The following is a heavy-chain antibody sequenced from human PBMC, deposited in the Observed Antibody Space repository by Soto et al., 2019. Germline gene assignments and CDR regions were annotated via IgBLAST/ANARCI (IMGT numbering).Heavy chain of an antibody. J-gene: IGHJ4*02. D-gene: IGHD3-9*01. CDR1: GGSLSSSSYY. CDR3: ARQEEEVLRYFYWFPATLCFLFFL. Sequence: SENLYLTCTVSGGSLSSSSYYWGWIRHPPGKGLEWIGSIYYSGSTYYNPSLKSRVTISVDTSKNQFSLKLSSVTAADTAVYYCARQEEEVLRYFYWFPATLCFLFFLWGQGTLDIVYS. CDR2: IYYSGST. V-gene: IGHV4-39*01.